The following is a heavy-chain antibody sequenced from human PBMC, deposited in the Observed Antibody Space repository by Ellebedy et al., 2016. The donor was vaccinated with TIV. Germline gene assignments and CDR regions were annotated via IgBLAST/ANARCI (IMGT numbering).Heavy chain of an antibody. J-gene: IGHJ6*03. V-gene: IGHV4-4*08. CDR2: IYTSGST. D-gene: IGHD4-23*01. CDR1: GGSISSYY. CDR3: AREKPAGLRWPARLPDYYYMDV. Sequence: SETLSLXXTVSGGSISSYYWSWIRQPPGKGLEWIGYIYTSGSTNYNPSLKSRVTMSVDTSKNQFSLKLSSVTAADTAVYYCAREKPAGLRWPARLPDYYYMDVWGKGTTVTVSS.